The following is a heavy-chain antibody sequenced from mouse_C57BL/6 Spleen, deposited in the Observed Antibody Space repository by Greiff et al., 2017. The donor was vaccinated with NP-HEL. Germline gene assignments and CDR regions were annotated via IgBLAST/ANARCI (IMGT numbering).Heavy chain of an antibody. CDR2: IHPNSGST. CDR1: GYTFTSYW. D-gene: IGHD2-4*01. J-gene: IGHJ2*01. CDR3: AREPMITFDY. Sequence: VQLQQSGAELVKPGASVKLSCKASGYTFTSYWMHWVKQRPGQGLEWIGMIHPNSGSTNYNEKFKSKATLTVDKSSSTAYMQLSSLTSEDSAVYYCAREPMITFDYWGQGTTLTVSS. V-gene: IGHV1-64*01.